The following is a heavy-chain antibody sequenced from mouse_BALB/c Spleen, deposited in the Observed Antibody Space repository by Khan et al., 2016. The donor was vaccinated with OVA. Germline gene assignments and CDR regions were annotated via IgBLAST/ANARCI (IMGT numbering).Heavy chain of an antibody. D-gene: IGHD2-4*01. CDR2: INPSTGYT. V-gene: IGHV1-7*01. CDR1: GYTFTSYW. J-gene: IGHJ4*01. CDR3: ARYDYDYYYAMDY. Sequence: QVQLKEPGAELAKPGASVKMSCKASGYTFTSYWMHWVKQRPGQGLEWIGYINPSTGYTEYNQKFKDKATLTADKSSSTAYMQLSSLTSEDSAVXYCARYDYDYYYAMDYCGQG.